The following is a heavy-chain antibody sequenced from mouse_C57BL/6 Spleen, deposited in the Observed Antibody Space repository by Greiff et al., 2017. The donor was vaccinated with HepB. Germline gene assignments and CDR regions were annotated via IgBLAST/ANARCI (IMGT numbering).Heavy chain of an antibody. D-gene: IGHD2-1*01. J-gene: IGHJ1*03. CDR1: GYTFTSYW. V-gene: IGHV1-52*01. CDR2: IDPSDSET. CDR3: ARHYGNPYWYFDV. Sequence: QVQLQQSGAELVRPGSSVKLSCKASGYTFTSYWMHWVKQRPIQGLEWIGNIDPSDSETHYNQKFKDKATLTVDKSSSTAYMQLSSLTSEDSAVYYCARHYGNPYWYFDVWGTGTTVTVSS.